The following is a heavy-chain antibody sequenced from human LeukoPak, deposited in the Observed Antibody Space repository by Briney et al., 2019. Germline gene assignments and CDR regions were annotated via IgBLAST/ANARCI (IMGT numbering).Heavy chain of an antibody. Sequence: VASVKVSCKTSGYTFSNYGISWVRQAPGQGLEWIGWISGYNGNTNYAQKFQGRVAMTADTSTSIAFMELRSLRSDDTAVYYCARVGPHRRNNGDYCYFDFWGPGTLVTVSS. CDR3: ARVGPHRRNNGDYCYFDF. J-gene: IGHJ4*02. D-gene: IGHD1-26*01. CDR1: GYTFSNYG. V-gene: IGHV1-18*01. CDR2: ISGYNGNT.